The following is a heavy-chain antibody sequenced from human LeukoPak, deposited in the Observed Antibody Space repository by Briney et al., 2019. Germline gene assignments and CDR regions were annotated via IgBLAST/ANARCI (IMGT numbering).Heavy chain of an antibody. CDR2: ISYDGSNK. CDR1: GFTFSSYG. CDR3: ARDRLTL. V-gene: IGHV3-30*03. D-gene: IGHD4-23*01. Sequence: GGSLRLSCAASGFTFSSYGMHWVRQAPGKGLEWVAVISYDGSNKYYADSVKGRFTISRDNAKNSLYLQMNSLRDEDTAVYYCARDRLTLWGQGTLVTVSS. J-gene: IGHJ4*02.